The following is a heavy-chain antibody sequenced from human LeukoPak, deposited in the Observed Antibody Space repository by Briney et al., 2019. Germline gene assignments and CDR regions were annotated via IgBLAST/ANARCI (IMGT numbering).Heavy chain of an antibody. CDR2: VYYSGTT. D-gene: IGHD1-7*01. V-gene: IGHV4-39*01. CDR1: GGSVSSSSSY. J-gene: IGHJ6*03. Sequence: SETLSLTCTVSGGSVSSSSSYWAWIRQPPGRGLEWIGSVYYSGTTYYNASLESRVTISEDTSRNRFSLMLSSVTAADTAVYYCVRQNSDYYYYYLDVWGEGTTVIVSS. CDR3: VRQNSDYYYYYLDV.